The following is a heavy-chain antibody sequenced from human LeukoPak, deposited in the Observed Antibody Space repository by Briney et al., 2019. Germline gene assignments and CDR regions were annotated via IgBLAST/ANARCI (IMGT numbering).Heavy chain of an antibody. Sequence: SETLSLTCTVSGGSISSYYWSWIRQPPGKGLEWIGYIYYSGSTNYNPSLKSRVTISVDTSKNQFSLKLSSVTAADTAVYYCARSSGWSHFDYWGQGTLVTVSS. D-gene: IGHD6-19*01. V-gene: IGHV4-59*01. J-gene: IGHJ4*02. CDR3: ARSSGWSHFDY. CDR1: GGSISSYY. CDR2: IYYSGST.